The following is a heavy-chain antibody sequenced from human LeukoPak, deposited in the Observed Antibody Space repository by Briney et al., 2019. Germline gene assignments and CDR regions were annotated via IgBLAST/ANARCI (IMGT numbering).Heavy chain of an antibody. J-gene: IGHJ4*02. CDR1: IDSFTNYY. CDR2: VNDSGGT. D-gene: IGHD2-8*01. Sequence: PSETLSLTCAVYIDSFTNYYWNWIRQTPGKGLEWIGEVNDSGGTNINPSLRSRVILSVDTSKNQFSLKLSSVTAADTAVYYCARDLRGPLYCTNGVCYTPFFDYWGQGTLVTVSS. V-gene: IGHV4-34*01. CDR3: ARDLRGPLYCTNGVCYTPFFDY.